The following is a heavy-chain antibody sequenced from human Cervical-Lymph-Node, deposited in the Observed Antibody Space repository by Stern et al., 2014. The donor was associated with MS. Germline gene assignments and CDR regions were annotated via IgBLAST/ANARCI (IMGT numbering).Heavy chain of an antibody. CDR2: IYPGDSDT. D-gene: IGHD6-19*01. V-gene: IGHV5-51*03. CDR3: AIMRGDSGLHY. Sequence: QLVQSGAEVKKPGESLSISCKGSGYSFTHFWVGWVRQMPGKGLEWMGIIYPGDSDTSYSPSFQGQVTISADSSINTAYLQWSSLKASDTAIYYCAIMRGDSGLHYWGQGTLVTVSS. CDR1: GYSFTHFW. J-gene: IGHJ4*02.